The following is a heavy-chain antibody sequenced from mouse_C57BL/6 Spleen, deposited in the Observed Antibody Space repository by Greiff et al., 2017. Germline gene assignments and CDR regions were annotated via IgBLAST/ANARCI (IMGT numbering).Heavy chain of an antibody. CDR2: IYPGSGST. V-gene: IGHV1-55*01. CDR1: GYTFTSYW. CDR3: ASEDYSNWYFDV. Sequence: VQLQQPGAELVKPGASVKMSCKASGYTFTSYWITWVKQRPGQGLEWIGDIYPGSGSTNYNEKFKSKATLTVDTSASTAYMQLSSLTSEDSAVYYCASEDYSNWYFDVWGTGTTVTVSS. D-gene: IGHD2-5*01. J-gene: IGHJ1*03.